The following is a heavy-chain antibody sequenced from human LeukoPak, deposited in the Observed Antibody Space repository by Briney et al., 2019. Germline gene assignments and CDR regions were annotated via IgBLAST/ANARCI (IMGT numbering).Heavy chain of an antibody. CDR3: AKTASIAAAEGCFDY. J-gene: IGHJ4*02. CDR2: ISGSGGST. CDR1: GFTFNSYE. Sequence: GGSLRLSCAASGFTFNSYEMNWVRQAPGKGLEWVSAISGSGGSTYYADSVKGRFTISRDNSKNTLYLQMNSLRAEDTAVYYCAKTASIAAAEGCFDYWGQGTLVTVSS. D-gene: IGHD6-13*01. V-gene: IGHV3-23*01.